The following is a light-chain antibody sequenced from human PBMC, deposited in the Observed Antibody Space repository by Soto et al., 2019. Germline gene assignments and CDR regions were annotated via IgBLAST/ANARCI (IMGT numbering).Light chain of an antibody. CDR2: DVS. CDR1: SSDVGGYNH. CDR3: CSYTARFTLL. V-gene: IGLV2-11*01. J-gene: IGLJ2*01. Sequence: QSVLTQPRSVSGSPGQSVTISCTGTSSDVGGYNHVSWYQHHPGKAPKLMVYDVSQRPSGVPDRFSGSKSVTTASLTISGLQDEDEADYYCCSYTARFTLLVGGRTKLTVL.